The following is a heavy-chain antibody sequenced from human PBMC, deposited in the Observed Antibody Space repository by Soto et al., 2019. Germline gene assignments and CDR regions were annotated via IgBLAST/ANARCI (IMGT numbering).Heavy chain of an antibody. CDR3: ASVYEPQRDYYGMDV. J-gene: IGHJ6*02. D-gene: IGHD3-22*01. V-gene: IGHV4-30-4*01. Sequence: PSETLSLTCPVSGGSISSGDYYWSWIRPPPGKGLAWIAYIYYSGSTYYNPSLKSRVTISVDTSKNQFSRKLSSVTAADTAVYYCASVYEPQRDYYGMDVWGQGTTVTVSS. CDR2: IYYSGST. CDR1: GGSISSGDYY.